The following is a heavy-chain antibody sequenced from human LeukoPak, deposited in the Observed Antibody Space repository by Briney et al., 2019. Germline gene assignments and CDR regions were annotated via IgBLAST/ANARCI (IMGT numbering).Heavy chain of an antibody. D-gene: IGHD4-23*01. CDR1: GFIFSDYY. J-gene: IGHJ5*02. CDR3: ARDPVDWFDP. CDR2: ISISGTSI. Sequence: GGSLRLSCAASGFIFSDYYMSWIRQAPGKGLEWISYISISGTSIYYADSVKGRFTISRDNAKNSLYLQMNSLRAEDTAVYYCARDPVDWFDPWGQGTLVTVSS. V-gene: IGHV3-11*04.